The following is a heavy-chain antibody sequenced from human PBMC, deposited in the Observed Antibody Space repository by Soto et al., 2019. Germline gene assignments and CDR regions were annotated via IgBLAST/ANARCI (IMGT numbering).Heavy chain of an antibody. J-gene: IGHJ5*02. CDR1: GDPISYGGYY. D-gene: IGHD1-26*01. Sequence: TSVTQALTSIVSGDPISYGGYYCRCVLPSPGKALEWIGFVYHTGATYYHPPLESRVTMAVDMSKNEFSLKLTSVTAADTATYYCAREGHSSWEWLDPWGQGILVTVSS. CDR3: AREGHSSWEWLDP. V-gene: IGHV4-31*03. CDR2: VYHTGAT.